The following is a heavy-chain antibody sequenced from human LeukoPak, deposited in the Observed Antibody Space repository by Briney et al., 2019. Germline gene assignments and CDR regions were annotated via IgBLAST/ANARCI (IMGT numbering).Heavy chain of an antibody. V-gene: IGHV3-7*01. CDR2: IKTDGSEK. CDR3: AREGVYAMDV. J-gene: IGHJ6*02. Sequence: GGSLRLSCEGSGFTFSNYWMGWVRQAPGKGLQWVANIKTDGSEKYYVDSVKGRFTISRDNAKNSLYLQMNSLRAEDTAVYYCAREGVYAMDVWGQGTTVTVSS. CDR1: GFTFSNYW. D-gene: IGHD2-8*01.